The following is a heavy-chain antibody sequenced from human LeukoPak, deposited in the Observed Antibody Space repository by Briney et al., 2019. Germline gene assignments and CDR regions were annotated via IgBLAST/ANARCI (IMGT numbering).Heavy chain of an antibody. Sequence: SETLSLTCAVYGGSFSGYYWCWIRQPPGKGLEWIGEINHSGSTNYNPSLKSRVTISVDTSKNQFSLKLSSVTAADTAVYYCATHGGGWYRNFDYWGQGTLVTVSS. D-gene: IGHD6-19*01. J-gene: IGHJ4*02. CDR2: INHSGST. CDR3: ATHGGGWYRNFDY. V-gene: IGHV4-34*01. CDR1: GGSFSGYY.